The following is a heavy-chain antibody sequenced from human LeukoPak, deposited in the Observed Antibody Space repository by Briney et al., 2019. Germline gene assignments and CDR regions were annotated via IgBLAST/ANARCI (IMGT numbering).Heavy chain of an antibody. D-gene: IGHD2-2*01. CDR2: ISSSSSTI. CDR3: ARDRKVVPAATVDY. Sequence: GGTLRLSCAASGFTFSSYGMTWVRQAPGKGLEWVSYISSSSSTIYYADSVKGRFTISRDNAKNSLYLQLNSLRAEDTAVYYCARDRKVVPAATVDYWGQGTLVTVSS. J-gene: IGHJ4*02. CDR1: GFTFSSYG. V-gene: IGHV3-48*01.